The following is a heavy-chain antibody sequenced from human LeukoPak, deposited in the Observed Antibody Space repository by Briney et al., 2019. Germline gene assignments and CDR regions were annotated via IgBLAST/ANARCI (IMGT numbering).Heavy chain of an antibody. D-gene: IGHD3-16*02. Sequence: GGSLRLSCAASGFTFSSYGMHWVRQAPGKGLEWVAVIWYDGSNKYYADSVKGRFTISRDNSKNTLYLQMNSLRAEDTAVYYCARAPYAYVWGSYPSYYFDYWGQGTLVTVSS. CDR1: GFTFSSYG. CDR3: ARAPYAYVWGSYPSYYFDY. J-gene: IGHJ4*02. CDR2: IWYDGSNK. V-gene: IGHV3-33*01.